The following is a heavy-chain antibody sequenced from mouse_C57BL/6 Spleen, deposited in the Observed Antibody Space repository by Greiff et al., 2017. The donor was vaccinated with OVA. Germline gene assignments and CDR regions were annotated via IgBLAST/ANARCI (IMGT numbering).Heavy chain of an antibody. D-gene: IGHD1-1*01. V-gene: IGHV1-69*01. CDR1: GYTFTSYW. J-gene: IGHJ4*01. CDR2: LDPSDSYT. CDR3: AVLPYAMDY. Sequence: QVQLQQPGAELVMPGASVKLSCKASGYTFTSYWMHWVKQRPGQGLEWIGELDPSDSYTNYNHKFKGKSTLTVDKSSSTAYMQLSSLTSEDSAVYYCAVLPYAMDYWGQGTSVTVSS.